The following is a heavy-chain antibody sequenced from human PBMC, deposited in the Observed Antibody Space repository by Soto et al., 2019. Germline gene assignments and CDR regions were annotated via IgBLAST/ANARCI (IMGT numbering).Heavy chain of an antibody. CDR1: GYTFTSYG. V-gene: IGHV1-18*01. CDR3: PSGGTRGPPNYYYHCGMEV. Sequence: ASVKVSCKASGYTFTSYGISWVRQAPGQGLEWMGWISAYKGNTNYAQKLQGRVTMTTDTSTSTAYMELRSLRSDDTAVYYCPSGGTRGPPNYYYHCGMEVWGQGPTVTVSS. D-gene: IGHD3-16*01. CDR2: ISAYKGNT. J-gene: IGHJ6*02.